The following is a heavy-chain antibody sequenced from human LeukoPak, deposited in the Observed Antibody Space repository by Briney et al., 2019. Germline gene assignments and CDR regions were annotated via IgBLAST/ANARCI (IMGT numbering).Heavy chain of an antibody. J-gene: IGHJ2*01. D-gene: IGHD3-10*01. CDR1: GGSISSYY. V-gene: IGHV4-4*07. CDR2: IYTSGST. CDR3: ARAAVLRGVRHFDL. Sequence: SETLSLTCTVSGGSISSYYWSWIRQPAGKGLEWIRRIYTSGSTNYNPSLKSRVTMSVDTSKNQFSLKLSSVTAADTAVYYCARAAVLRGVRHFDLWGRGTLVTVSS.